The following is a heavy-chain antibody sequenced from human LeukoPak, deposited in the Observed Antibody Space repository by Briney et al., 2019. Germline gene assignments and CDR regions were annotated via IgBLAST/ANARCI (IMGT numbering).Heavy chain of an antibody. CDR1: GFTFSSYG. D-gene: IGHD3-3*01. Sequence: GGSLRLSCAASGFTFSSYGMHWVRQAPGKGLERVAFIRYDGSNKYYADSVKGRFTISRDNSKNTLYLQMNSLRAEDTAVYYCAKDFSIGRFSAYYYYMDVWGKGTTVTVSS. CDR3: AKDFSIGRFSAYYYYMDV. J-gene: IGHJ6*03. V-gene: IGHV3-30*02. CDR2: IRYDGSNK.